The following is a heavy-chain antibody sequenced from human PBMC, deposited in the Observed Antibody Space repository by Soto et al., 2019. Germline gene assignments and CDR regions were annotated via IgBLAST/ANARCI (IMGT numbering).Heavy chain of an antibody. CDR1: GGTFGSYA. J-gene: IGHJ5*02. Sequence: SVKVSCKASGGTFGSYAITWVRRAPGQGLEWLGGIIPILNSPAYAQKFQARVVITADEITNTAYMELNSLRFDDTAVYFCARDLIGAANWLDPWGQGTLVTVSS. CDR3: ARDLIGAANWLDP. V-gene: IGHV1-69*13. CDR2: IIPILNSP.